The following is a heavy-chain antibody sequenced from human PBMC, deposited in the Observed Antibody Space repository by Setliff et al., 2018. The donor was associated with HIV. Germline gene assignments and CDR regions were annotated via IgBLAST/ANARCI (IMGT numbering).Heavy chain of an antibody. CDR1: GFTFSRNG. D-gene: IGHD6-19*01. V-gene: IGHV3-33*01. CDR2: IWFDGSNK. J-gene: IGHJ4*02. CDR3: ARDHRAVAYDY. Sequence: GGSLRLSCVASGFTFSRNGMHWVRQAPGKGLEWVAVIWFDGSNKYYADSVKGRFTISRDNSKNTLYLQMNSLRAEDTAVYYCARDHRAVAYDYWGQGTLVTVSS.